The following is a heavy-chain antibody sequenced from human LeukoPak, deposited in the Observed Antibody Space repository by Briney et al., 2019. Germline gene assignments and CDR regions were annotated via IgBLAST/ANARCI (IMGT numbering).Heavy chain of an antibody. CDR2: IKSDGSGT. D-gene: IGHD6-13*01. V-gene: IGHV3-74*01. Sequence: GGSLRLSCAASGFIFSDYWMHWVRQAPGKGLVWVSRIKSDGSGTNYVDSVKGRFTISRDNAKNTLYLQMYSLRAEDTAVYYCTRGAIGAPGPIDYWGQGTLVTVSS. J-gene: IGHJ4*02. CDR1: GFIFSDYW. CDR3: TRGAIGAPGPIDY.